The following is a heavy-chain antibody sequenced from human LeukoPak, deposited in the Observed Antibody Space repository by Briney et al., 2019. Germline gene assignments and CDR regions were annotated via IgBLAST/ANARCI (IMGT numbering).Heavy chain of an antibody. Sequence: GGSLRLSCAVSGFTFSTSWMHWVRRAPGKGLVWVSRINTDGTSTIYADSVKGRFTISRDNSKNTLYLQMSSLRAEDTAVYYCVKDLMGGSYVSVDWGQGTLVTVSS. CDR1: GFTFSTSW. J-gene: IGHJ4*02. CDR2: INTDGTST. D-gene: IGHD1-26*01. V-gene: IGHV3-74*01. CDR3: VKDLMGGSYVSVD.